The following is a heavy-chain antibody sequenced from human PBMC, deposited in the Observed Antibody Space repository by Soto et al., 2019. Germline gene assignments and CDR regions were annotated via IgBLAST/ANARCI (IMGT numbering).Heavy chain of an antibody. D-gene: IGHD6-6*01. V-gene: IGHV1-18*01. Sequence: QVQLVPSGAEVKKPGASVKVSCKASGYTFTSYGISWVRQSPGQGLEWMGWISAYNCNTNYAQKFQVRVTRTTYTSTSTDYLELRSLRSDDTAVYYCARGESIGDVWGQGTTVTVSS. CDR1: GYTFTSYG. CDR2: ISAYNCNT. CDR3: ARGESIGDV. J-gene: IGHJ6*02.